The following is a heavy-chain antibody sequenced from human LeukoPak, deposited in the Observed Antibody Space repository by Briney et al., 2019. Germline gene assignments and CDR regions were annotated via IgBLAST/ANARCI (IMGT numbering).Heavy chain of an antibody. CDR2: IYTSGST. Sequence: SETLSLTCSVSGGSISSYYWSWIRQPAGKGLEWIGCIYTSGSTNYNPSLKSRVTMSVDTSKNQFSLKLSSVTAADTAVYYCARGGCSSTSCYPYNWFDPWGQGTLVTVSS. D-gene: IGHD2-2*01. J-gene: IGHJ5*02. V-gene: IGHV4-4*07. CDR1: GGSISSYY. CDR3: ARGGCSSTSCYPYNWFDP.